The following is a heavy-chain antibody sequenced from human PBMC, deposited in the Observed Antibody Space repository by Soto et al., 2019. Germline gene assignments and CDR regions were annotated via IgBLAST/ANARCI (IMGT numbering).Heavy chain of an antibody. CDR3: ARGNRGFAS. J-gene: IGHJ4*02. CDR2: IRNKANSYTT. V-gene: IGHV3-72*01. Sequence: EVQLVESGGGLVQPGGSLRLSCAASGFTFSDHYMDWVRQAPGKGLEWVGRIRNKANSYTTEYAASVRGRFTISRDDSTNSLYLQRNSLKTEDTAVYYCARGNRGFASWGQGTLVTVSS. CDR1: GFTFSDHY.